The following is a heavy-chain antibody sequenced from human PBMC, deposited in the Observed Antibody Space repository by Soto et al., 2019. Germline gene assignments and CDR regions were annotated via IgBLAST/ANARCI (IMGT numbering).Heavy chain of an antibody. V-gene: IGHV4-34*01. D-gene: IGHD1-26*01. Sequence: SVPMSLTCAVYGGYFSGYYWRCIRKPPGKGLEWIGEINHSGSTNYNPSLKSRVTISVDTSKNQFSLKLSSVTAADTAVYYCAKAQTGATSYFLAFRGHGTLVIVTS. CDR2: INHSGST. J-gene: IGHJ4*01. CDR1: GGYFSGYY. CDR3: AKAQTGATSYFLAF.